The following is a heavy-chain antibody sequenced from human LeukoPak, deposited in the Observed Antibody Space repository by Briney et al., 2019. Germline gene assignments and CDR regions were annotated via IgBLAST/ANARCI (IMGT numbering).Heavy chain of an antibody. D-gene: IGHD4-11*01. V-gene: IGHV3-21*01. CDR1: GFTFSSYS. J-gene: IGHJ6*02. CDR2: ISSSSSYI. CDR3: ARDDYSNHYYYYGMDV. Sequence: GGSLRLSCAASGFTFSSYSMNWVRQAPGKGLEWVSSISSSSSYIYYADSVKGRFTISTDNAKNSLYLQMNSLRVEDAAVYYCARDDYSNHYYYYGMDVWGQGTTVTVSS.